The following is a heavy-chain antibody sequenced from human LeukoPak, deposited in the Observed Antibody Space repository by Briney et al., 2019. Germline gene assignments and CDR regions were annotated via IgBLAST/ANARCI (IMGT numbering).Heavy chain of an antibody. D-gene: IGHD4-23*01. Sequence: SETLSLTCAVSGGSISSSSSVCWTWVRQPPGEGLEWIGEIYHNGATNYNPSLKSRVTVLLDKSKNQFSLKLNSVTAADTALYYCARNGGNSDYDYWGQGTLVTVS. J-gene: IGHJ4*02. CDR1: GGSISSSSSVC. CDR3: ARNGGNSDYDY. CDR2: IYHNGAT. V-gene: IGHV4-4*02.